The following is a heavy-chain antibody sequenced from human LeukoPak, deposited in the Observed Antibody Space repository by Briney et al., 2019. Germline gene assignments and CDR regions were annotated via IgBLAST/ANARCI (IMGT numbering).Heavy chain of an antibody. Sequence: GGSLRLSCAASGFTFSSYGMHWVRQAPGKGLEWVAFIRYDGSNKYYADSVKGRFTISRDNSKNTLYLQMNSLRAEDTAVYYCASSLGLVRGVIKPFDYWGQGTLVTVSS. CDR3: ASSLGLVRGVIKPFDY. V-gene: IGHV3-30*02. CDR1: GFTFSSYG. J-gene: IGHJ4*02. CDR2: IRYDGSNK. D-gene: IGHD3-10*01.